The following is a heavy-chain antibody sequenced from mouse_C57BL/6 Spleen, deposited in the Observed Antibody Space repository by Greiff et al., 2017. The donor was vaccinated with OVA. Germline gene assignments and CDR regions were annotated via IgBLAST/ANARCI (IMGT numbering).Heavy chain of an antibody. Sequence: QVQLQQSDAELVKPGASVKISCKVSGYTFTDHTIHWMKQRPEQGLEWIGYIYPRDGSTKYNEKFKGKATLTADTSSSTAYMQLNSLTSEDSAVYFCASQERVYYYGSSHPDVWGTGTTVTVSS. J-gene: IGHJ1*03. D-gene: IGHD1-1*01. V-gene: IGHV1-78*01. CDR2: IYPRDGST. CDR3: ASQERVYYYGSSHPDV. CDR1: GYTFTDHT.